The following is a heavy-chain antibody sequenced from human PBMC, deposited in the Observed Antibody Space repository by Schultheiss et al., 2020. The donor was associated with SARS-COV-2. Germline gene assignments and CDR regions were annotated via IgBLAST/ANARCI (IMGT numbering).Heavy chain of an antibody. Sequence: ASVKVSCKASGYTFTSYDINWVRQATGQGLEWMGWMNPNSGGTNYAQKFQGWVTMTRDTSISTAYMELSRLRSDDTAVYYCARVGDLGYSNHYGMDVWGQGTTVTVSS. CDR2: MNPNSGGT. D-gene: IGHD4-11*01. CDR3: ARVGDLGYSNHYGMDV. CDR1: GYTFTSYD. V-gene: IGHV1-2*04. J-gene: IGHJ6*02.